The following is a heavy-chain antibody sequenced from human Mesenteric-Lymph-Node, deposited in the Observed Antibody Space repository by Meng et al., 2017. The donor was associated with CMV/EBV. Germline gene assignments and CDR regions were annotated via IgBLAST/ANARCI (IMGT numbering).Heavy chain of an antibody. Sequence: ASVKVSCKASGYTFTGYYMHWVRQAPGQGLEWMGWINPNSGGTNYAQKFQGRVTMTRDTSISTAYMELSRLRSDDTAVYYCARAGGSGSYVPDYWGQGTLVTVSS. D-gene: IGHD3-10*01. V-gene: IGHV1-2*02. J-gene: IGHJ4*02. CDR2: INPNSGGT. CDR3: ARAGGSGSYVPDY. CDR1: GYTFTGYY.